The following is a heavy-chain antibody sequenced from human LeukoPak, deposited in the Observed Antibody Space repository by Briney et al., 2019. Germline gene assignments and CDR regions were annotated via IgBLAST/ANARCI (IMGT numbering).Heavy chain of an antibody. J-gene: IGHJ5*02. V-gene: IGHV1-2*02. D-gene: IGHD3-10*01. CDR3: ARARTRITMVRGVISSWFDP. CDR2: INPNSGGT. CDR1: GYTFTGYY. Sequence: GASVKVSCKASGYTFTGYYMHWVRQAPGQGLEWMGWINPNSGGTNYAQKFQGRVTMTRDTSISTAYMELSRLRSDDTAVYYCARARTRITMVRGVISSWFDPWGQGTLVTVSS.